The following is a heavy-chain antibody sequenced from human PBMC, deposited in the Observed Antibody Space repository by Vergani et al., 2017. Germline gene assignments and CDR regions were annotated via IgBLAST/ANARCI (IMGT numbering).Heavy chain of an antibody. Sequence: EVQLVESGGGLVKPGGSLRLSCAASGFTFSSYSMNWVRQAPGKGLEWVSSISSSSSYIYYADSVKGRFTISRDNAKNSLYLQMNSLRAEDTAVYYCARAVPAALGGAFDIWSQGTMVTVSS. V-gene: IGHV3-21*01. CDR3: ARAVPAALGGAFDI. CDR1: GFTFSSYS. J-gene: IGHJ3*02. D-gene: IGHD2-2*01. CDR2: ISSSSSYI.